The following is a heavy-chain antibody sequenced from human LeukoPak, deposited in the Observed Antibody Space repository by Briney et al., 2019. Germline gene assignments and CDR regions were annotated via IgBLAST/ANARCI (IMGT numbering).Heavy chain of an antibody. CDR1: GGSISSDDYY. Sequence: PSQTLSLTCTVSGGSISSDDYYWNWIRQPAGKELEWIGRIYTSGSTNYNPSLKSRVTISIDTSKNQFSLTLSSVTAVDTAGYYCARDRRYCSNGICAYYYMDVWGKGTTVTVSS. V-gene: IGHV4-61*02. CDR3: ARDRRYCSNGICAYYYMDV. D-gene: IGHD2-8*01. CDR2: IYTSGST. J-gene: IGHJ6*03.